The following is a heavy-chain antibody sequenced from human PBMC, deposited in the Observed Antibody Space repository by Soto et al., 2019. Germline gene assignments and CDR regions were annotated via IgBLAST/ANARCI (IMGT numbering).Heavy chain of an antibody. J-gene: IGHJ6*02. CDR3: ASFGDYGIYYGMDV. Sequence: NPGGSLRLSCAASGFTFSSYSMNWVRQAPGKGLEWVSSISSSSSYIYYADSVKGRFTISRDNAKNSLYLQMNSLRAEDTAVYYCASFGDYGIYYGMDVWGQGTTVTVSS. V-gene: IGHV3-21*01. CDR1: GFTFSSYS. D-gene: IGHD4-17*01. CDR2: ISSSSSYI.